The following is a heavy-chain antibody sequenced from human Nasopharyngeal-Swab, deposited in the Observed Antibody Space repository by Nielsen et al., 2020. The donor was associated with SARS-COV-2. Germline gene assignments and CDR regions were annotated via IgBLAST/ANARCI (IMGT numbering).Heavy chain of an antibody. Sequence: ASVKVSCKASGGTFSSYAISWVRQATGQGLEWMGWMNPNSGNTGYAQKFQGRVTMTRNTSISTAYMELSSLRSEDTAVYYCARGYSGYDHTSLFFDYWGQGTLVTVSS. CDR2: MNPNSGNT. CDR3: ARGYSGYDHTSLFFDY. D-gene: IGHD5-12*01. J-gene: IGHJ4*02. V-gene: IGHV1-8*02. CDR1: GGTFSSYA.